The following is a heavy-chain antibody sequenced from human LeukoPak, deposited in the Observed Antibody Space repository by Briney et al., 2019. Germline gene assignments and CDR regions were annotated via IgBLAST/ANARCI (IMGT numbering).Heavy chain of an antibody. CDR1: GYRFTSYW. J-gene: IGHJ4*02. Sequence: GESLKISCKGCGYRFTSYWIGWVRQMHGKGLEWMGIIYPGDSDTRYSPSFQGQVTISADKSISTAYLQWSSLKASDTAMYYCARREAVAGFDYWGQGTLVTVSS. D-gene: IGHD6-19*01. CDR2: IYPGDSDT. CDR3: ARREAVAGFDY. V-gene: IGHV5-51*01.